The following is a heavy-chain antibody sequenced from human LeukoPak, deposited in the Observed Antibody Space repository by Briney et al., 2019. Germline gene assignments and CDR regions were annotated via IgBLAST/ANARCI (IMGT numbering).Heavy chain of an antibody. CDR2: VDPEDGET. CDR1: GYTLTELS. V-gene: IGHV1-24*01. Sequence: ASVKVSCKVSGYTLTELSMHWVRQAPGKGLEWMGGVDPEDGETIYAQKFQGRVTMTEDTSTDTAYMELSSLRPEDTAVYYCATPAYGGAFDIWGQGTMVTVSS. CDR3: ATPAYGGAFDI. J-gene: IGHJ3*02. D-gene: IGHD2-2*01.